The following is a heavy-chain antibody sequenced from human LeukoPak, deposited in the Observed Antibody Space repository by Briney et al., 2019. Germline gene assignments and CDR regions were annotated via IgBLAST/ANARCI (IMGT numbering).Heavy chain of an antibody. CDR3: TTSQGYCSGGNCYYGYFDL. D-gene: IGHD2-15*01. V-gene: IGHV3-15*01. CDR1: GFTFTNTW. Sequence: PGGSLRPSCAASGFTFTNTWMSWVRQAPGKGLEWVGRIKSKIDGETTDYAAPVKGRFTISRDDSKNTLYLQMNSLKTEDTAVYYCTTSQGYCSGGNCYYGYFDLWGRGTLVNVSS. CDR2: IKSKIDGETT. J-gene: IGHJ2*01.